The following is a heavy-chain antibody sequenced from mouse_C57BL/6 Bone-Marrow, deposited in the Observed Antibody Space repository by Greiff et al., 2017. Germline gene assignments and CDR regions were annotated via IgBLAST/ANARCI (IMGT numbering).Heavy chain of an antibody. J-gene: IGHJ3*01. CDR3: AREGVLLRPFAY. CDR2: IDPSDSYT. Sequence: QVQLQQPGAELVKPGASVKLSCKASGYTFTRSWMQWVNPRPGPGLAWLGEIDPSDSYTNSNQKFKGKATLTVDTSSSTASMQRSSLTSEAAAVYYGAREGVLLRPFAYGGQGTLVTVSA. V-gene: IGHV1-50*01. CDR1: GYTFTRSW. D-gene: IGHD1-1*01.